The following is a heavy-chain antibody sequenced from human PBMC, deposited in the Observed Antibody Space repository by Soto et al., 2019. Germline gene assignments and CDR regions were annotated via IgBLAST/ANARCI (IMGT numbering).Heavy chain of an antibody. V-gene: IGHV1-69*13. CDR1: GGTFSSYA. CDR3: AKMKPGYCSSTSCSPRKYYYYGMDV. D-gene: IGHD2-2*01. CDR2: IIPIFGTA. Sequence: SVKVSCKASGGTFSSYAISWVRQAPGQGLEWMGGIIPIFGTANYAQKFQGRVTITADESTSTAYMELSSLRSEDTAVYYCAKMKPGYCSSTSCSPRKYYYYGMDVWGQGTTVTVSS. J-gene: IGHJ6*02.